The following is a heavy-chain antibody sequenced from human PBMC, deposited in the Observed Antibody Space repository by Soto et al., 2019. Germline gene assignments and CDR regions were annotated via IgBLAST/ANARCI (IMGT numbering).Heavy chain of an antibody. Sequence: QVQLVESGGGVVQPGRSLRLSCAASGFTFSSYGMHWVRQAPGKGLEWVAVISYDGSNKYYADSVKGRFTISRDNSKNTLYLQMNSLRAEDTAVYYCAKASLRLSYYYYGMDVW. CDR2: ISYDGSNK. D-gene: IGHD4-17*01. CDR1: GFTFSSYG. CDR3: AKASLRLSYYYYGMDV. V-gene: IGHV3-30*18. J-gene: IGHJ6*01.